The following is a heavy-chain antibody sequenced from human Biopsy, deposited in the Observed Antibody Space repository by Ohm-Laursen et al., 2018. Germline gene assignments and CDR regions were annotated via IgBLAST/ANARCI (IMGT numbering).Heavy chain of an antibody. V-gene: IGHV4-34*01. CDR3: ARGSGYFKLDV. CDR2: INQSGST. CDR1: GESSSGCF. J-gene: IGHJ6*02. D-gene: IGHD5-12*01. Sequence: GTLSLTCPVNGESSSGCFWNWIRQPPGKGLEWIGEINQSGSTKYNPSLKRRATLSADSSNSQFSLRLTSVTAADTAIYYCARGSGYFKLDVWGQGTTVTVSS.